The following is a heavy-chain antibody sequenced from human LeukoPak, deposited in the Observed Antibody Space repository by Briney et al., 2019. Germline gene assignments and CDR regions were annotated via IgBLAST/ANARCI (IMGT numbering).Heavy chain of an antibody. J-gene: IGHJ4*02. CDR3: AKLDYYDTH. CDR1: GFTFSNYG. Sequence: GGSLRLSCAASGFTFSNYGMTWVRQAPGKGLEWVSTISGSGDNSYYIDSVKGRFTTSRDNSKNTLYMQMNSLRAEDAAVYYCAKLDYYDTHWGQGTLVTVSS. CDR2: ISGSGDNS. D-gene: IGHD3-22*01. V-gene: IGHV3-23*01.